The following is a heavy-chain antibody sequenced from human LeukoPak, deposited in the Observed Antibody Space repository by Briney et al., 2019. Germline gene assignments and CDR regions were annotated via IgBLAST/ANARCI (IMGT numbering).Heavy chain of an antibody. CDR2: IGISGDYST. Sequence: GGSLRLSCEASSGFTFGNYDMHWLRQAPGKGLEWLSSIGISGDYSTYYAESVKGRFSISRDNAKNSLYLQMDRLRAEDTAVYYCARNRGYCDETSCPKWFAPWGQGTLVIVSS. V-gene: IGHV3-48*03. J-gene: IGHJ5*02. D-gene: IGHD2-15*01. CDR3: ARNRGYCDETSCPKWFAP. CDR1: GFTFGNYD.